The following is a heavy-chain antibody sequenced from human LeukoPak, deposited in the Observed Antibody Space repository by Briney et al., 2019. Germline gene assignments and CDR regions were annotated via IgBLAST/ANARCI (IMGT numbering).Heavy chain of an antibody. CDR2: IYYSGST. CDR3: ARGGTYYYDSSGYYLFDY. J-gene: IGHJ4*02. D-gene: IGHD3-22*01. CDR1: GGSISSGGYY. Sequence: PSQTLSLTCTVSGGSISSGGYYWSWIRRHPGKGLEWIGYIYYSGSTYYNPSLKSRVTISVDTSKNQFSLKLSSVTAADTAVYYCARGGTYYYDSSGYYLFDYWGQGTLVTVSS. V-gene: IGHV4-31*03.